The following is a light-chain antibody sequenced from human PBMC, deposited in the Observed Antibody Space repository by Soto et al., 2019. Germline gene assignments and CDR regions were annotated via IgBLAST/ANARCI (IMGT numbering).Light chain of an antibody. CDR1: QSVSSSY. V-gene: IGKV3-20*01. CDR2: GAS. Sequence: EIVLTQSPGTLSLSPGERATLSCRASQSVSSSYLAWYQQKPGQAPRLLIYGASSRATGIPDRFSGSGSGTDFTLTISRLEPEDFAVYYCQHYGSSLWTFGQGTKGDIK. CDR3: QHYGSSLWT. J-gene: IGKJ1*01.